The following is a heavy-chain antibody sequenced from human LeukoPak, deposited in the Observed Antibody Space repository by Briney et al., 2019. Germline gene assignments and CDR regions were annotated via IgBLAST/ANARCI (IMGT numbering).Heavy chain of an antibody. J-gene: IGHJ3*02. CDR2: ISYDGSNK. Sequence: PGGSLRLSCAASGFTFSSYGMHWVRQAPGKGLEWVAVISYDGSNKYYADSVKGRFTISRDNSKNTLYLQMNSLRAEDTAVYYCAKDITIFGVVIIPYDAFDIWGQGTMVTVSS. CDR3: AKDITIFGVVIIPYDAFDI. V-gene: IGHV3-30*18. D-gene: IGHD3-3*01. CDR1: GFTFSSYG.